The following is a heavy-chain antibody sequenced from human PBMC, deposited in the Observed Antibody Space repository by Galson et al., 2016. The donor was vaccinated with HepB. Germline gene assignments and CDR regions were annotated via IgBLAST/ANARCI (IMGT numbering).Heavy chain of an antibody. CDR1: GFTFSSYW. CDR3: ARAGYYYVNSFFRRENAFDM. Sequence: SLRLSCAASGFTFSSYWMHWVRQAPGKGLVWVSRINSDGNTTNYAESVKGRFTISRDNAKNTLYLQMNSLRAEDTAVYYWARAGYYYVNSFFRRENAFDMWGQGTMDTFSS. D-gene: IGHD3-10*02. CDR2: INSDGNTT. V-gene: IGHV3-74*01. J-gene: IGHJ3*02.